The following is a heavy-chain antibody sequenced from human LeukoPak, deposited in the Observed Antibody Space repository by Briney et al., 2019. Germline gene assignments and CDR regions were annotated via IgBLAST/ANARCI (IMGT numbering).Heavy chain of an antibody. CDR1: GFTFSTYN. D-gene: IGHD4-11*01. CDR3: TRGRGRDYSNLY. V-gene: IGHV3-48*02. Sequence: GGSLRLSCVASGFTFSTYNMTWVRQAPGNGLEWISFIDDTGSPLYYAASVRGRFTISRDNAKNSLYLQMNSLRDEDTAIYYCTRGRGRDYSNLYWGQGTLVTVSS. CDR2: IDDTGSPL. J-gene: IGHJ4*02.